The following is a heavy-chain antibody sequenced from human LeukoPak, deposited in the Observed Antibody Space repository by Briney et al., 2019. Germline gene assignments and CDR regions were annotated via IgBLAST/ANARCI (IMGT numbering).Heavy chain of an antibody. J-gene: IGHJ4*02. Sequence: GGSLRLSCAASGFTFSSYSMDWVRQAPGKGLEWVSSISSSSSYIYYADSVKGRFTISRDNAKNSLYLQMNSLRAEDTAVYYCAREHDYGDSADYWGQGTLVTVSS. V-gene: IGHV3-21*01. CDR3: AREHDYGDSADY. D-gene: IGHD4-17*01. CDR2: ISSSSSYI. CDR1: GFTFSSYS.